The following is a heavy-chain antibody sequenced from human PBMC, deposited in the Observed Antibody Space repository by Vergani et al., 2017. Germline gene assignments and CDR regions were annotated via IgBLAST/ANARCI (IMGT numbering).Heavy chain of an antibody. CDR2: IIPIFGTA. V-gene: IGHV1-69*12. D-gene: IGHD5-12*01. CDR1: GGTFSSYA. CDR3: ARVGKRGYSGDDGGFDP. Sequence: QVQLVQSGAEVKKPGSSVKVSCKASGGTFSSYAISWVRQAPGQGLEWMGGIIPIFGTANYAQKFQGRFTITADESTNTAYMELSSLRSEDTAVYYCARVGKRGYSGDDGGFDPWGQGTLVTVSS. J-gene: IGHJ5*02.